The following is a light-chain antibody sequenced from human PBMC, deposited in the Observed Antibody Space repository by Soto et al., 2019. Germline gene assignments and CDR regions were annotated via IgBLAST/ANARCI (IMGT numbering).Light chain of an antibody. CDR1: KGVSTSH. V-gene: IGKV3-20*01. J-gene: IGKJ1*01. CDR3: QQYETSSWT. CDR2: DTS. Sequence: EIVLTQSPGTLSLSPGERPPSSSRASKGVSTSHLGWYQQKPGQAPRLLIYDTSSRATGIPERFSGSGSGTDFTLTISRLEPEDFAVYYCQQYETSSWTFGQGSKVEMK.